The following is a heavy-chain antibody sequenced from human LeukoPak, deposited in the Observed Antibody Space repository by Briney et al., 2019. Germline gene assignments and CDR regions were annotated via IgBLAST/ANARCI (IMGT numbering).Heavy chain of an antibody. V-gene: IGHV3-21*01. D-gene: IGHD2-15*01. CDR2: ISSSSNHI. CDR1: GFTFSSYW. CDR3: ARRVCSGGSCFSDF. Sequence: PGGSLRLSCAASGFTFSSYWMHWVRQAPGKGLEWVSFISSSSNHIYYADSVKGRFTISRDNAKNSLYLQMNSLRVEDTAVYFCARRVCSGGSCFSDFWGQGTLVTVSS. J-gene: IGHJ4*02.